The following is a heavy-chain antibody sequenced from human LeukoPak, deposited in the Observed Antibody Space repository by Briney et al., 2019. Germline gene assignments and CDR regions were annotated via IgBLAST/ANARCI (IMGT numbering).Heavy chain of an antibody. Sequence: LRLSCAASGFTFSSYVMHWVRQTPGKGLEWIGTVSYSGISYYNPSLRSRVTISVDTSKNQFSLKLTSVIATDTALYYCAVGITGRNFDYWGQGTLVTVSS. J-gene: IGHJ4*02. CDR1: GFTFSSYVMH. V-gene: IGHV4-39*01. CDR2: VSYSGIS. CDR3: AVGITGRNFDY. D-gene: IGHD1-26*01.